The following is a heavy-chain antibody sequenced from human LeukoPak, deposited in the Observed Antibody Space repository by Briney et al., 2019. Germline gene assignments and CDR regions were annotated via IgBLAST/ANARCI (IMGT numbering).Heavy chain of an antibody. D-gene: IGHD3-22*01. Sequence: PGGSLRLSCAASGFTFSDHYMDWVRQAPGKGLEWVGRARNKPNSYTTEYAASVKGRFTISRDDSKNSLYLQMNSLKTEDTAVYYCARAFYDGSGYSFDYWGQGTLVTVSS. CDR3: ARAFYDGSGYSFDY. CDR1: GFTFSDHY. J-gene: IGHJ4*02. CDR2: ARNKPNSYTT. V-gene: IGHV3-72*01.